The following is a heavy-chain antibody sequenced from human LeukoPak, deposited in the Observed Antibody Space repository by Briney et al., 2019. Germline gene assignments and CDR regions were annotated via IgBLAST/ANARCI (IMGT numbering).Heavy chain of an antibody. CDR3: ARQETHGDFPNWYFDL. V-gene: IGHV4-59*01. CDR1: GGSISSYY. J-gene: IGHJ2*01. D-gene: IGHD4-17*01. Sequence: PSETLSLTCTVSGGSISSYYWSWIRQPPGKGLEWIGYIYYGGSTNYNPSLKSRVTISVDTSKNQFSLKLSSVTAADTAVYYCARQETHGDFPNWYFDLWGRGTLVTVSS. CDR2: IYYGGST.